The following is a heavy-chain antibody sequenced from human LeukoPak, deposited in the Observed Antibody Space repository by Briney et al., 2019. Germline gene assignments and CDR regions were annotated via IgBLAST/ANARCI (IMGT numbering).Heavy chain of an antibody. J-gene: IGHJ6*02. CDR1: GFTFSSYG. Sequence: PGRSLRLSCAASGFTFSSYGMHWVRQAPGKGLEWVAVIWYDGSNKYYADSVKGRFTISRDNSKNTLYLQMNSLRAEDTAVYYCAKAPRRLQYSLGLQYGMDVWGQGTTVTVSS. CDR3: AKAPRRLQYSLGLQYGMDV. V-gene: IGHV3-33*06. D-gene: IGHD4-11*01. CDR2: IWYDGSNK.